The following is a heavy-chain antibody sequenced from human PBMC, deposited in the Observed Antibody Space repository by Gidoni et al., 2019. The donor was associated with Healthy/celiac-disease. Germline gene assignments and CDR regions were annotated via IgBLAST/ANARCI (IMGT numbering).Heavy chain of an antibody. CDR3: AKSVTMVRAGGLDY. V-gene: IGHV3-30*18. CDR2: ISYDGSNK. Sequence: QVQLVESGGGVVQPGRSRRLSCAASGFTFSRYGMHWVRQAPGKGLGWVAVISYDGSNKYYADSVKGRFTISRDNSKNTLYLQMNSLRAEDTAVYYCAKSVTMVRAGGLDYWGQGTLVTVSS. CDR1: GFTFSRYG. D-gene: IGHD3-10*01. J-gene: IGHJ4*02.